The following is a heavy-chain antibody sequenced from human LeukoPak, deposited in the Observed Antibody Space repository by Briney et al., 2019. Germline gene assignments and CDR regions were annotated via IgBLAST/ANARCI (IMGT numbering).Heavy chain of an antibody. D-gene: IGHD1-26*01. CDR2: ISGSGGST. V-gene: IGHV3-23*01. CDR1: GASSSSYA. CDR3: AKDRGAGV. Sequence: GACLRLSCAASGASSSSYAMRWVRQAPERGREWVSAISGSGGSTYYADSVKGRFTISRDNSKNTLYLQMNSLRAEDTAVYYCAKDRGAGVWGQGTTVTVSS. J-gene: IGHJ6*02.